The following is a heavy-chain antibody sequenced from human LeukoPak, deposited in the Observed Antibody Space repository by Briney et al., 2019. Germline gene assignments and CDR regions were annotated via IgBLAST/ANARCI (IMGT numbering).Heavy chain of an antibody. V-gene: IGHV1-18*01. Sequence: GASVKVSCKASGYTFTNYGISWVRQAPGQGLEWMGWISTSKGNTNYAQKLQGRVPLTTDTSTSTAYMELRSLTSDDTALYYCARDPRDASGYYNGLDVWGQGTTVTVSS. CDR3: ARDPRDASGYYNGLDV. CDR1: GYTFTNYG. J-gene: IGHJ6*02. D-gene: IGHD3-10*01. CDR2: ISTSKGNT.